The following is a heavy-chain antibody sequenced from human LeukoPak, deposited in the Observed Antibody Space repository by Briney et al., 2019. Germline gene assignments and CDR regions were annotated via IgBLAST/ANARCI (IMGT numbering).Heavy chain of an antibody. CDR1: GFTFSDHA. J-gene: IGHJ4*02. CDR3: ARDQFTGEVGASGY. V-gene: IGHV3-30-3*01. D-gene: IGHD1-26*01. Sequence: GGSLRLSCAASGFTFSDHAMHWVRQAPGKGLEWVAVISYDGNNKYYADSVKGRFTISRDNSKNTLYLQMNSLRADDTAVYYCARDQFTGEVGASGYRGQGTLVTVSS. CDR2: ISYDGNNK.